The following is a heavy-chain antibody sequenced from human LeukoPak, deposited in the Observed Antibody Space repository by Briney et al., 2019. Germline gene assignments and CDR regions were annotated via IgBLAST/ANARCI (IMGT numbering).Heavy chain of an antibody. V-gene: IGHV3-48*01. J-gene: IGHJ3*02. CDR3: ARGRPPHGAFDI. CDR2: ISSSSSTI. Sequence: GGSLRLSCAASGFTFSSYSMNWVRQAPGKGLEWVSYISSSSSTIYYADSVKGRFTISRDNAKHSLYLQMNSLRAEDTAVYYCARGRPPHGAFDIWGQGTMVTVSS. CDR1: GFTFSSYS.